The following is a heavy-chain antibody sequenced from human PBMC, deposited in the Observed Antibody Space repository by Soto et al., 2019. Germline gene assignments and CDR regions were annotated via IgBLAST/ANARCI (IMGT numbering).Heavy chain of an antibody. CDR3: GSSNYGSGSSPTGRDYYYYYGMDV. J-gene: IGHJ6*02. CDR2: IYHSGST. D-gene: IGHD3-10*01. Sequence: SETLSLTCAVSGGSISSSNWWSWVRQPPGKGLEWIGEIYHSGSTNYNPSLKSRVTISVDKSKNQFSLKLSSVTAADTAVYYCGSSNYGSGSSPTGRDYYYYYGMDVWGQGTTVTVSS. CDR1: GGSISSSNW. V-gene: IGHV4-4*02.